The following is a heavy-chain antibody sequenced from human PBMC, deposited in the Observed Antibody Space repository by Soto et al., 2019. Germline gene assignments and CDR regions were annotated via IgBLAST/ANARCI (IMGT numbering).Heavy chain of an antibody. V-gene: IGHV3-23*01. CDR2: ISGSGDRT. Sequence: EVQLLESGGGLVQPGGSLRLSCAASGFTFSNYAMSWVRQAPGKGRKWVSSISGSGDRTFSADSLKGRFAISRDNSRNMLFLQISSLRADDTAVYYCAKGRRDDVLTGFYLTYFDYWGQGTQVTVPS. J-gene: IGHJ4*02. CDR1: GFTFSNYA. CDR3: AKGRRDDVLTGFYLTYFDY. D-gene: IGHD3-9*01.